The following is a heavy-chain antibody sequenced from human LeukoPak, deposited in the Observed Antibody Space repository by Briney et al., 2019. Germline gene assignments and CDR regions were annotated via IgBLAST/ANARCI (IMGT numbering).Heavy chain of an antibody. Sequence: SETLSLTCTVSAGSISSSSYYWGWLRQPPGKGLEWIGSIFYSGSTYYNPFLKSRVAISVDTSKNQFSLNLSSVTAADTAVYYCARRAAGAGDFDYWGQGTLVTVSS. D-gene: IGHD6-13*01. CDR2: IFYSGST. CDR3: ARRAAGAGDFDY. CDR1: AGSISSSSYY. J-gene: IGHJ4*02. V-gene: IGHV4-39*01.